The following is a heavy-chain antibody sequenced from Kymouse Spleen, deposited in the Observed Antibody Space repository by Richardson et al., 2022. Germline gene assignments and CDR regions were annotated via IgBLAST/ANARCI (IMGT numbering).Heavy chain of an antibody. CDR3: ASYYYGSGSYNYYYGMDV. Sequence: QVQLQQWGAGLLKPSETLSLTCAVYGGSFSGYYWSWIRQPPGKGLEWIGEINHSGSTNYNPSLKSRVTISVDTSKNQFSLKLSSVTAADTAVYYCASYYYGSGSYNYYYGMDVWGQGTTVTVSS. CDR1: GGSFSGYY. CDR2: INHSGST. D-gene: IGHD3-10*01. J-gene: IGHJ6*02. V-gene: IGHV4-34*01.